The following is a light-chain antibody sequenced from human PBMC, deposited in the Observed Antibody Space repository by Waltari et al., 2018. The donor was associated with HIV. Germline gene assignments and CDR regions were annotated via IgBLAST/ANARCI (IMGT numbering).Light chain of an antibody. Sequence: DIVMTQSPDSLAVSLGERATSKCKSSKNVFYSSNNKNYLSWYQQKPGQPPKLIIYWASSRQSGVPDRFSGSGSGTDFTLTISSLQAEDVAVYFCQQTYSIPPTFGGGTKVEIK. J-gene: IGKJ4*01. V-gene: IGKV4-1*01. CDR3: QQTYSIPPT. CDR1: KNVFYSSNNKNY. CDR2: WAS.